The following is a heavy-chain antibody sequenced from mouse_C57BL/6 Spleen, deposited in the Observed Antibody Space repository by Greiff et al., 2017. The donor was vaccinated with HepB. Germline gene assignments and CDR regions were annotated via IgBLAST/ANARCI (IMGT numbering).Heavy chain of an antibody. V-gene: IGHV1-55*01. D-gene: IGHD1-1*01. CDR3: ARLIYGSEAMDY. CDR1: GYTFTSYW. CDR2: IYPGSGST. J-gene: IGHJ4*01. Sequence: QVQLKQSGAELVKPGASVKMSCKASGYTFTSYWITWVKQRPGQGLEWIGDIYPGSGSTNYNEKFKSKATLTVDTSSSTAYMQLSSLTSEDSAVYYCARLIYGSEAMDYWGQGTSVTVSS.